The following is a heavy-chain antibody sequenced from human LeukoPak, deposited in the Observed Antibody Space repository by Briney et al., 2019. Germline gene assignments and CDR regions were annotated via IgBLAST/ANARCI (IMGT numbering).Heavy chain of an antibody. CDR1: DGSFSGYY. CDR2: IYNSRNT. Sequence: SETLSLTCAVSDGSFSGYYWSWIRQPPGRGLEWIGEIYNSRNTNYNPSLKSRVTISVDTSKNQFSLKLSSVTAADTAVYYCARDQVDYDTPDHFDYWGKGTLVTVSS. J-gene: IGHJ4*02. D-gene: IGHD3-22*01. V-gene: IGHV4-34*01. CDR3: ARDQVDYDTPDHFDY.